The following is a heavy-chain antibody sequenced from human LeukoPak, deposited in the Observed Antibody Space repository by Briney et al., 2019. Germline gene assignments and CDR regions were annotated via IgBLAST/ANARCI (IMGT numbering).Heavy chain of an antibody. V-gene: IGHV3-74*01. D-gene: IGHD3-10*01. CDR2: IDEHGTTI. J-gene: IGHJ4*02. CDR3: ARDVGGAGSH. CDR1: GFTVSRYW. Sequence: GGSLRLSCAASGFTVSRYWMHWVRQPPGEGLVWVSRIDEHGTTIDYADSVRDRFTISRDNAKNTLYLHMNSLRAEDTAMYYCARDVGGAGSHWGQGSLVTVSS.